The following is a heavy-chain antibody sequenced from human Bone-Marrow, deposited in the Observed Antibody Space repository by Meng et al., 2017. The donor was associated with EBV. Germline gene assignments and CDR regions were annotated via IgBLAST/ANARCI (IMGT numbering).Heavy chain of an antibody. Sequence: QWQWVQAGAEVKKPGSSVKASCKTSGGTFRSDAISWVRQAPGQGLVWLGGLIPMSGAPYYAQNFQGRVTITADESTSTHYMELSNLRSEDTAMYYCASESGRGFTPDYWGQGTLVTVSS. CDR3: ASESGRGFTPDY. CDR1: GGTFRSDA. CDR2: LIPMSGAP. J-gene: IGHJ4*02. D-gene: IGHD3-10*01. V-gene: IGHV1-69*01.